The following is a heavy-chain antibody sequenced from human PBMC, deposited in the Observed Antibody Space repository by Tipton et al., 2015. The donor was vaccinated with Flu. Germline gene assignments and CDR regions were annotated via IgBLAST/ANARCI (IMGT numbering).Heavy chain of an antibody. CDR1: GYSFTGYY. D-gene: IGHD2/OR15-2a*01. Sequence: QLVQSGAEVKKPGASVKVSCKASGYSFTGYYVNWVRQAPGQGLEWMGWINPKSGGTNYSPEFHGRVTMTRDTSITTAYMELNRLRSDDTAVYYCVTFYEGGSYWGQGTLVIISS. V-gene: IGHV1-2*02. CDR3: VTFYEGGSY. J-gene: IGHJ4*02. CDR2: INPKSGGT.